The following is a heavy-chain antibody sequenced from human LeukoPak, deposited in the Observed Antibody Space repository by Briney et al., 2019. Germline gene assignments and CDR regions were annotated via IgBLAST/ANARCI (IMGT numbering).Heavy chain of an antibody. CDR1: GCTFSSYA. D-gene: IGHD3-10*01. CDR2: IIPIFGTA. CDR3: ARFSITMVRGVSISYFDY. V-gene: IGHV1-69*13. J-gene: IGHJ4*02. Sequence: SVKVSCKASGCTFSSYAISWVRQAHGQGLEWMGGIIPIFGTANYAQKFQGRFTITADESTSTAYMELSSLRSEDTAVYYCARFSITMVRGVSISYFDYWGQGTLVTVSS.